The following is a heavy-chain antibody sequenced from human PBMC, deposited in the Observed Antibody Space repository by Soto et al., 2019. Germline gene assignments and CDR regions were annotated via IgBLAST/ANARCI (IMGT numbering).Heavy chain of an antibody. CDR3: ARGRGYSYGLDP. D-gene: IGHD5-18*01. CDR1: GGSFSGYY. J-gene: IGHJ5*02. CDR2: IYYSGST. V-gene: IGHV4-34*01. Sequence: SETLSLTCAVYGGSFSGYYWGWIRQPPGKGLEWIGSIYYSGSTYYNPSLKSRVTISLDTSKNQFSLSLSSVTAADTAVYYCARGRGYSYGLDPWGQGTLVTVSS.